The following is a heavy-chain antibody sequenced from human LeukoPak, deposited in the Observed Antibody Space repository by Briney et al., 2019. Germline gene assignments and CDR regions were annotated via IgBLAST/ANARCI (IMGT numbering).Heavy chain of an antibody. J-gene: IGHJ1*01. D-gene: IGHD1-26*01. Sequence: SETLSLTCAVSGGSFTHYYWSWIRQPPGKGLQWIGYIYSSGTTKYNPSLKSRVTISLDMPNNQFSLILTSVTAADTAVDYCARGRAWELPDYFQLWGQGTLVTVSS. CDR3: ARGRAWELPDYFQL. CDR2: IYSSGTT. V-gene: IGHV4-59*08. CDR1: GGSFTHYY.